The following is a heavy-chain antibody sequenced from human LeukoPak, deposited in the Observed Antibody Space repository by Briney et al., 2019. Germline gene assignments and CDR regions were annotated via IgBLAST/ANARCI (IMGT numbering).Heavy chain of an antibody. V-gene: IGHV3-53*01. D-gene: IGHD5-24*01. CDR1: GFTVSSNY. CDR3: ARDGDGYTNAEYFQH. J-gene: IGHJ1*01. CDR2: IYSGGST. Sequence: GGSLRLSCAASGFTVSSNYMSWVRRAPGKGLEWVSVIYSGGSTYYADSVKGRFTISRDNSKNTLYLQMNSLRAEDTAVYYCARDGDGYTNAEYFQHWGQGTLVTVSS.